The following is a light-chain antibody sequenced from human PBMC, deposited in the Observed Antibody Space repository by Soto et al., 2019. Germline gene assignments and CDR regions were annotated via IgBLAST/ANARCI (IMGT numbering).Light chain of an antibody. J-gene: IGLJ1*01. CDR3: SSYTTSSTVV. Sequence: QSALTQPASVSGSPGQSITISCTGTISDIGAYNFVSWYQQHPGKAPILMIYNVTDRPSGVSNRFSASKSGNTASLTISGLQAEDEADYYCSSYTTSSTVVFGTGTKLTVL. CDR2: NVT. V-gene: IGLV2-14*01. CDR1: ISDIGAYNF.